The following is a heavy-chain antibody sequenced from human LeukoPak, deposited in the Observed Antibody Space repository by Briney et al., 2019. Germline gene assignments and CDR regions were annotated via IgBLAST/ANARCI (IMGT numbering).Heavy chain of an antibody. J-gene: IGHJ6*04. V-gene: IGHV1-69*13. CDR1: GGTFSSYA. D-gene: IGHD2-2*01. CDR3: ARSRDVVVPAALPYYYYYYGMDV. Sequence: GASVKVSCKASGGTFSSYAISWVRQAPGQGLEWMGGIIPIFGTANYAQKFQGRVTITADESTSTAYMELSSLRSEDTAVYYCARSRDVVVPAALPYYYYYYGMDVWGKGTTVTVS. CDR2: IIPIFGTA.